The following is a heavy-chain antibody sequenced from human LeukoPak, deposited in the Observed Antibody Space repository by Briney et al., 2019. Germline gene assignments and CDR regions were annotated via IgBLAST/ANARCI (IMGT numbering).Heavy chain of an antibody. CDR1: GFTFDDYG. V-gene: IGHV3-20*04. D-gene: IGHD1-26*01. CDR3: TSTGILGATTGVGLFDY. CDR2: INWNGGST. J-gene: IGHJ4*02. Sequence: GGSLRLSCAASGFTFDDYGMSWVRQAPGKGLEGVSGINWNGGSTNYADSVKGRFTISRDNAKNSLYLQMNSLRAEDTALYYCTSTGILGATTGVGLFDYWGQGTLVTVSS.